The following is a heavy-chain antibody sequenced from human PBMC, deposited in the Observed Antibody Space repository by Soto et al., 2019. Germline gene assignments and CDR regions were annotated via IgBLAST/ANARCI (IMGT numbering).Heavy chain of an antibody. Sequence: EVQLVESGGGLVKPGGSLRLSCAASGFTFSSYSMNWVRQAAGKGLEWVSSISSSSSYIYYADSVKGRFTISRDNAKNSLYLQRNSLRAEDTAVYYCARDQPGYSYGYGLGYWGQGTLVTVPS. V-gene: IGHV3-21*01. CDR3: ARDQPGYSYGYGLGY. J-gene: IGHJ4*02. D-gene: IGHD5-18*01. CDR1: GFTFSSYS. CDR2: ISSSSSYI.